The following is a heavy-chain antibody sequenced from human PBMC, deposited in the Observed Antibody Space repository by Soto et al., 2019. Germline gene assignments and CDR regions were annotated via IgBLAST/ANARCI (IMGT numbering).Heavy chain of an antibody. CDR3: ARDMSGGTYNYYYGMDV. CDR1: GYTLTELS. Sequence: KVSCKVSGYTLTELSMHWVRQAPGKGLEWMGGFDPEDGETIYADSVKGRFTISRDNSKNTLYLQMNSLRADDTAVYYCARDMSGGTYNYYYGMDVWGQGTAVTVSS. D-gene: IGHD1-26*01. CDR2: FDPEDGET. V-gene: IGHV1-24*01. J-gene: IGHJ6*02.